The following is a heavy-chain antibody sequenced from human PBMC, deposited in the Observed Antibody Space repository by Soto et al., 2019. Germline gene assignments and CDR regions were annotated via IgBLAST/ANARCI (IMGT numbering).Heavy chain of an antibody. J-gene: IGHJ4*02. Sequence: QVQLVQSGAEVKKPGSSVTVSCKASGGTFSSYAISWVRQAPGQGLEWMGGIIPIFGTANYAQKFQGRVTITADESTSTAYMELSSLRSEDTAVYYCARDGKNYGDYVKPETYFDYWGQGTLVTVSS. D-gene: IGHD4-17*01. CDR2: IIPIFGTA. CDR3: ARDGKNYGDYVKPETYFDY. CDR1: GGTFSSYA. V-gene: IGHV1-69*01.